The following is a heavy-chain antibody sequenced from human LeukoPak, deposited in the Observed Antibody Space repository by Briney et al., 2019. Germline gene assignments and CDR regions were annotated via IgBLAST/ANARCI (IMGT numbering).Heavy chain of an antibody. J-gene: IGHJ6*03. CDR1: GFTFSSYG. CDR2: IRYDGSNK. V-gene: IGHV3-30*02. Sequence: GGSLRRSCAASGFTFSSYGMHWVRQAPGKGLEWVAFIRYDGSNKYYADSVKGRFTISRDNSKNTLYLQMNSLRAEDTAVYYCANKQSLAPKHYYYYYYMDVWRKGTTVTVSS. D-gene: IGHD6-19*01. CDR3: ANKQSLAPKHYYYYYYMDV.